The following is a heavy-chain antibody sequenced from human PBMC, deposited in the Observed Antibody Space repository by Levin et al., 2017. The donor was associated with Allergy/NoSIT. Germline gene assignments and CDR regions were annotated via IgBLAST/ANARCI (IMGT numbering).Heavy chain of an antibody. CDR2: ISAYTGNT. D-gene: IGHD5-18*01. J-gene: IGHJ5*02. V-gene: IGHV1-18*01. CDR3: ARDFIEYSYGTNWFDV. Sequence: ASVKVSCKASGYTFTNYGLNWVRQAPGQGLEWLGWISAYTGNTNFAQKVQDRVTFTTDTSTNTAYMDLRGLGSDETGVYFCARDFIEYSYGTNWFDVWGQGTLVTVSS. CDR1: GYTFTNYG.